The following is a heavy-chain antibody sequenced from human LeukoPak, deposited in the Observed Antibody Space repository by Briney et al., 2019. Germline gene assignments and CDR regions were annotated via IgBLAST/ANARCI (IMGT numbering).Heavy chain of an antibody. CDR2: MNPNSGNT. J-gene: IGHJ4*02. Sequence: WASVKVSCKASGYTFTSYDINWVRQATGQGLEWMGWMNPNSGNTGYAQKFQGRVTMTRNTSISTAYMELSSLRSEDTAAYYCARVPPWYYGSGSHTFDYWGQGTLVTVSS. V-gene: IGHV1-8*01. CDR3: ARVPPWYYGSGSHTFDY. D-gene: IGHD3-10*01. CDR1: GYTFTSYD.